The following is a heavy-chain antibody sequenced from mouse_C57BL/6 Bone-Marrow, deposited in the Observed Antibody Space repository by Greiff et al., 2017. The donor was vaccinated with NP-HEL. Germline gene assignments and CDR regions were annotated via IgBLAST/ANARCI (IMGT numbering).Heavy chain of an antibody. CDR1: GFNIKDDY. J-gene: IGHJ3*01. V-gene: IGHV14-4*01. CDR3: TAYGNYEFAY. D-gene: IGHD2-1*01. Sequence: EVMLVESGAELVRPGASVKLSCTASGFNIKDDYMHWVKQRPEQGLEWIGWIDPENGDTEYASKFQGKATITADTSSNTAYLQLSSLTSEDTAVYYCTAYGNYEFAYWGQGTLVTVSA. CDR2: IDPENGDT.